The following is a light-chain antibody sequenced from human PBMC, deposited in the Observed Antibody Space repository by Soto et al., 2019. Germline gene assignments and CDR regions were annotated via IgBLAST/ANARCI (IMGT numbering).Light chain of an antibody. CDR1: QSISSY. CDR2: AAS. CDR3: QQSYSTLSWT. J-gene: IGKJ1*01. Sequence: DIQMTQSPSSLSASVGDRVTITCRASQSISSYLNWYQQKPGKAPKLLIYAASTLQSGVPSRFSGSGSGTDFSLTISCLQPEDFATFYCQQSYSTLSWTFGQGTKVEFK. V-gene: IGKV1-39*01.